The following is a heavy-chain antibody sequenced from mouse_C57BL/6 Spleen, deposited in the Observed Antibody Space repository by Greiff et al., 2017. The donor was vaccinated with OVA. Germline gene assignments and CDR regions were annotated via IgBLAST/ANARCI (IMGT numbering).Heavy chain of an antibody. CDR2: IYPGDGDT. D-gene: IGHD3-3*01. CDR1: GYAFSSSW. Sequence: VQLQESGPELVKPGASVKISCKASGYAFSSSWMNWVKQRPGKGLEWIGRIYPGDGDTNYNGKFKGKATLTADKSSSTAYMQLSSLTSEDSAVYFCAREGDENAMDYWGQGTSVTVSS. CDR3: AREGDENAMDY. J-gene: IGHJ4*01. V-gene: IGHV1-82*01.